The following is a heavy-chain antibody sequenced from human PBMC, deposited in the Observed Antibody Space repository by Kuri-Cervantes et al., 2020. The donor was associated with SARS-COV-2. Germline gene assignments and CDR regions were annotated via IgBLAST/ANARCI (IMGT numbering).Heavy chain of an antibody. CDR3: AKRNPSGTYFDH. Sequence: GESLKISCAASGFTVSSNYMSWVRQAPGKGLEWVSAISGSDASTYYADSVKGRFTISRDNSKNTLYLQMNSLRAEDTAMYYCAKRNPSGTYFDHWGQGALVTVSS. V-gene: IGHV3-53*01. CDR2: ISGSDAST. D-gene: IGHD1-26*01. J-gene: IGHJ4*02. CDR1: GFTVSSNY.